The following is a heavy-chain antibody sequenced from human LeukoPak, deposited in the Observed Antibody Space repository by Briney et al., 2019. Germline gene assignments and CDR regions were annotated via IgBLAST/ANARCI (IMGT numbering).Heavy chain of an antibody. D-gene: IGHD6-19*01. CDR3: ARYLVAGRVIDY. J-gene: IGHJ4*02. V-gene: IGHV1-18*01. CDR2: ISAYNGNT. Sequence: ASVKVSCKASGYTFTSYGISWVRQAPGQGLEWMGWISAYNGNTDYAQKFQGRVTMTRDTSTSTVYMELSSLRSEDTAVYYCARYLVAGRVIDYWGQGTLVTVSS. CDR1: GYTFTSYG.